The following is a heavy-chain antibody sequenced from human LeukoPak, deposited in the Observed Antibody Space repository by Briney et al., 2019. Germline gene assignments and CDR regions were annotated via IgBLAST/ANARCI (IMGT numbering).Heavy chain of an antibody. CDR3: ASLGYSSSSTDY. Sequence: PGGSLRLSCAASGFTFSSYSMNWVRQAPGKGLEWVSSISSSSYIYYADSVKGRFTISRDNAKNSLYLQMNSLRAEDTAVYYCASLGYSSSSTDYWGQGTLVTVSS. V-gene: IGHV3-21*01. CDR2: ISSSSYI. CDR1: GFTFSSYS. D-gene: IGHD6-6*01. J-gene: IGHJ4*02.